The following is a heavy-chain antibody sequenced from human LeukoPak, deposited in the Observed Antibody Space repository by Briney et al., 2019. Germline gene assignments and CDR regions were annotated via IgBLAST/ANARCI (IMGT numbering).Heavy chain of an antibody. D-gene: IGHD5-24*01. J-gene: IGHJ1*01. V-gene: IGHV3-33*08. CDR3: ARGDGYNDAEYLQH. Sequence: GGSLRLSCAASGFTFSSVWMSWVRQAPGKGLEWVAVIWYDGSNKYYGDSVKGRFTISRDNSKKTLYLQMNSLRVEDTAVYYCARGDGYNDAEYLQHWGQGTLVTVS. CDR1: GFTFSSVW. CDR2: IWYDGSNK.